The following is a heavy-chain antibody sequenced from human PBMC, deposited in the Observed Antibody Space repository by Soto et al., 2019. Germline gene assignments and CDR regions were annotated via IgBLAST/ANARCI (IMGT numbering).Heavy chain of an antibody. V-gene: IGHV1-58*01. J-gene: IGHJ4*02. D-gene: IGHD5-18*01. Sequence: SVKVSCKASGFTFTSSAVQWVRQARGQRLEWIGWIVVGSGSTNYAQKFQERVTITRDMSTSTAYMELSSLRSEDTAVYYCAAGYSYGYSDFDYWGQGTLVTVT. CDR1: GFTFTSSA. CDR2: IVVGSGST. CDR3: AAGYSYGYSDFDY.